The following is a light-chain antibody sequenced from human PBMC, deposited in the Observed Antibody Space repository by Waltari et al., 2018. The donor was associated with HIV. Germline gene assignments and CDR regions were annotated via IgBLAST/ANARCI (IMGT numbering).Light chain of an antibody. CDR2: KDM. V-gene: IGLV3-25*03. CDR1: ALPKRY. Sequence: SYELTQPPSMSVSPGQTARITCFGDALPKRYAYWYQQRPGQDPVLVLYKDMVRPSGIPERFSGSNSGTTVTLIISGVQPEDEADYYCQSADRSGSHVVFGGGTKVTV. CDR3: QSADRSGSHVV. J-gene: IGLJ2*01.